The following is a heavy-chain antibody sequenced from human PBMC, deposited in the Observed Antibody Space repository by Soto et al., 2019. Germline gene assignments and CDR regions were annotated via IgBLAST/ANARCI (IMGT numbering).Heavy chain of an antibody. J-gene: IGHJ6*02. CDR1: GFTFSSYA. Sequence: EVQLLESGGGLVQPGGSLRLYCAASGFTFSSYAMSWVRQAPGKGLEWVSAISGSGGSTYYADSVKGRFTISRDNSKNPLYLQMNSLRAEDTAVYYCAKEVAAVRGPPNYGMDVWGQGTTVTVSS. CDR2: ISGSGGST. V-gene: IGHV3-23*01. D-gene: IGHD6-19*01. CDR3: AKEVAAVRGPPNYGMDV.